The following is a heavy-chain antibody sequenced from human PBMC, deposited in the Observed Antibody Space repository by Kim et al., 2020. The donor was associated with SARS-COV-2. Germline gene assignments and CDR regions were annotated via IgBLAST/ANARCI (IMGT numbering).Heavy chain of an antibody. CDR2: INTNTGNP. J-gene: IGHJ4*02. D-gene: IGHD2-2*01. Sequence: ASVKVSYKASGYTFTSYAMNWVRQAPGQGLEWMGWINTNTGNPTYAQGFTGRFVFSLDTSVSTAYLQISSLKAEDTAVYYCARGGRYCSSTSCNPYYDISLTWGQGTLVTVSS. CDR1: GYTFTSYA. CDR3: ARGGRYCSSTSCNPYYDISLT. V-gene: IGHV7-4-1*02.